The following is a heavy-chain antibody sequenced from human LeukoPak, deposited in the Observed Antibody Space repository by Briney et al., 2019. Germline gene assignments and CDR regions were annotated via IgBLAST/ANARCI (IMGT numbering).Heavy chain of an antibody. Sequence: PGGSLRLSCAAYGFTVRTYYMTWVRQAPGKGLEWVSVIYSGGDTYYADSVKGRFTISRDNSKNTVYLQTNSLRAEDTAVYYCARGGAGYAIDYWGQGTLVTVSS. D-gene: IGHD2-2*01. CDR1: GFTVRTYY. CDR3: ARGGAGYAIDY. CDR2: IYSGGDT. J-gene: IGHJ4*02. V-gene: IGHV3-66*01.